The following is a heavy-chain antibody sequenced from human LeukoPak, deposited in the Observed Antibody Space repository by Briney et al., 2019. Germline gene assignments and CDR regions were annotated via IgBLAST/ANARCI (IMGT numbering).Heavy chain of an antibody. CDR1: GFTFSSYA. Sequence: GGSLRLSCAASGFTFSSYAMTWVRQAPGKGLEWVSGISSSGGSTNHADSVKGRFTISRDNSKNTLYLQMNSLRAEDTAVYYCAKGQVGATLYYFDYWGQGTLVTVSS. J-gene: IGHJ4*02. CDR3: AKGQVGATLYYFDY. CDR2: ISSSGGST. D-gene: IGHD1-26*01. V-gene: IGHV3-23*01.